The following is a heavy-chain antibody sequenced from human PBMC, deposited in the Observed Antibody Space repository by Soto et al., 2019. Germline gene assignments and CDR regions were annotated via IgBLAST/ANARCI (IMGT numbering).Heavy chain of an antibody. CDR2: IFTGGTST. CDR1: GVTLSSYI. J-gene: IGHJ4*02. D-gene: IGHD3-9*01. CDR3: AKDRHPDGIWTFDY. V-gene: IGHV3-23*01. Sequence: QPGGSLGLSCSASGVTLSSYIMSWVRLTPGKGLQWVSTIFTGGTSTVYADPVRGRFSISRDDSKNTLYLQMDNLRVDDTALYFCAKDRHPDGIWTFDYGGRGTLVPVSS.